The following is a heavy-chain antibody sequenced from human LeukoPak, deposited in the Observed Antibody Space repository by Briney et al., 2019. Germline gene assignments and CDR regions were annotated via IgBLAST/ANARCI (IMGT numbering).Heavy chain of an antibody. V-gene: IGHV4-61*02. Sequence: SQTLSLTCTVSGGSISSGSYYWSWIRQPAGKGLEWIGRIYTSGSTNYNPSLKSRVTISVDTSKNQFSLKLSSVTAADTAVYYCARDRWFGELPTSNYYYYYMDVWGKGTTVTISS. CDR1: GGSISSGSYY. CDR3: ARDRWFGELPTSNYYYYYMDV. CDR2: IYTSGST. D-gene: IGHD3-10*01. J-gene: IGHJ6*03.